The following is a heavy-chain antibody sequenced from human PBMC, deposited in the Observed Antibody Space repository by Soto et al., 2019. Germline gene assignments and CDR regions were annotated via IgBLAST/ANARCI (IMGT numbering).Heavy chain of an antibody. V-gene: IGHV3-33*01. J-gene: IGHJ4*02. D-gene: IGHD2-2*01. CDR3: ARDKGVTSLDY. CDR2: IWSDGSSK. CDR1: GISFRNSG. Sequence: QVQLVQSEGGVVQPGRSLRLSCVMSGISFRNSGMHWVRQAPGKGLEWVALIWSDGSSKFYADSVQGRVTISRDNSMDTLYLQMPSLIPEDTAIYYCARDKGVTSLDYWGQGTLVTVSS.